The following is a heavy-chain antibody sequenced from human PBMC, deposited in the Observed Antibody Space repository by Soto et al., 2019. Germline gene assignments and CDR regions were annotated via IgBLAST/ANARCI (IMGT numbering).Heavy chain of an antibody. CDR1: GFIFSNYA. CDR3: AKGNLGGGLVLEN. Sequence: GRSLGLSCAPSGFIFSNYAVNWVRQAPGKGLEWVSVVSIGDGTTYYADSVKGRFTISRDNSKNTVYLQMSSLRAEDTAVYYCAKGNLGGGLVLENWGQGTPGIVSS. D-gene: IGHD1-26*01. J-gene: IGHJ4*02. V-gene: IGHV3-23*01. CDR2: VSIGDGTT.